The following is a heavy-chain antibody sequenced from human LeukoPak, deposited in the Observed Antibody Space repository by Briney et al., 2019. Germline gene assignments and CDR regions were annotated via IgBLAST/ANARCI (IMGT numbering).Heavy chain of an antibody. V-gene: IGHV1-18*01. D-gene: IGHD6-13*01. J-gene: IGHJ4*02. CDR1: GYTFTSYG. CDR2: ISAYNGNT. CDR3: ARDTEQQLVTSGIGNY. Sequence: ASVKVSCKASGYTFTSYGISWVRQAPGQGLEWMGWISAYNGNTNYAQKLQGRVTMTTDTSTSTAYMELRSLRSDDTAVYYCARDTEQQLVTSGIGNYWGQGTLVTVSS.